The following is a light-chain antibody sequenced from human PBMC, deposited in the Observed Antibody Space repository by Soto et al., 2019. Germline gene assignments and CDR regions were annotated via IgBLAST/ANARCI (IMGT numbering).Light chain of an antibody. CDR2: RNN. Sequence: QSVLTQPPSASGTPGQRVTISCSGSSSNIGSNYVYWYQQLPGTAPKLLIYRNNQRPSGVPDRFSGSKSGTSASLAISGLRSEDEADYYCAAWDELWVFGGGTKVTVL. J-gene: IGLJ3*02. V-gene: IGLV1-47*01. CDR1: SSNIGSNY. CDR3: AAWDELWV.